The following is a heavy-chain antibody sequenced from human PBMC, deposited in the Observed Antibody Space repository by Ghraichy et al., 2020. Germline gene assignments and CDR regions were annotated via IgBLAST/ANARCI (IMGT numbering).Heavy chain of an antibody. V-gene: IGHV3-74*01. CDR3: ARFPDGTGWYGSVF. CDR1: GITFTNYW. Sequence: GESLNISCAASGITFTNYWMHWVRQAPGKGLVWVAMIKVDGSGATYADPVRGRFTISRDNAKNTLYLQMNSLRAEDTAVYYCARFPDGTGWYGSVFWGQGALVTVSA. J-gene: IGHJ4*02. CDR2: IKVDGSGA. D-gene: IGHD6-19*01.